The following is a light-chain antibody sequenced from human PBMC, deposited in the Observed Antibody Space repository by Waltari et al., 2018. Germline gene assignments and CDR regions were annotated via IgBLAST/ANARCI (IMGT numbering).Light chain of an antibody. CDR2: AAS. CDR3: QQYTNWPLT. V-gene: IGKV3-15*01. CDR1: QSVSSN. Sequence: EIVLTQSPASLSLSPGERATLSCRASQSVSSNLAWYQQKPGLAPRLLIYAASSRATGIPDRFSGSGSGTDFTLTISSLEPEDFAVYYCQQYTNWPLTFGGGTKVEIK. J-gene: IGKJ4*01.